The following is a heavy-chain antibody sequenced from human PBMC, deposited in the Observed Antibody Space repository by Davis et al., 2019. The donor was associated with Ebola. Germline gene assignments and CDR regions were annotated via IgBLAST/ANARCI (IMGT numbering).Heavy chain of an antibody. CDR3: SKDTANIWFDI. J-gene: IGHJ6*02. V-gene: IGHV3-48*01. CDR2: ISSSGTV. Sequence: GGSLRLSCAASGFTFRTYSMNWVRRTPGKGLEWVSYISSSGTVYYADSVKGRFTISRDNSKNTLYLQMNSLRVEDTAIYYCSKDTANIWFDIWGQGTTVTVSS. D-gene: IGHD3-9*01. CDR1: GFTFRTYS.